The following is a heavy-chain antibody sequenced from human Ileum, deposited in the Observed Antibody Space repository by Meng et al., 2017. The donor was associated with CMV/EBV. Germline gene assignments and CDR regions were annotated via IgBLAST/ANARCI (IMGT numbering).Heavy chain of an antibody. Sequence: GESLKISCAASGFTFKSYAMSWVRQAPGKGLEWVSGVSGTGGNTFYADSVKGRFTISRDNSKNTLYLQMNSLRAEDTAVYYCAKGYSSSWGIDYWGQGTLVTVS. CDR1: GFTFKSYA. CDR2: VSGTGGNT. V-gene: IGHV3-23*01. CDR3: AKGYSSSWGIDY. J-gene: IGHJ4*02. D-gene: IGHD6-13*01.